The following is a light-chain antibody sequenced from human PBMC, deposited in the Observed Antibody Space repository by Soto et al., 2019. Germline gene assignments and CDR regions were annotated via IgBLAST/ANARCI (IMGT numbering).Light chain of an antibody. CDR3: QQSHIAPYT. V-gene: IGKV1-39*01. Sequence: DLQMTQSPSSLSAAVGDRVTITCRASQSIARFLNWYQQKPGEVPKLLIFGASYLRSGVPSRFSGRGSGTHVALTITSLQPEDFATYFCQQSHIAPYTFGQGTKL. CDR1: QSIARF. CDR2: GAS. J-gene: IGKJ2*01.